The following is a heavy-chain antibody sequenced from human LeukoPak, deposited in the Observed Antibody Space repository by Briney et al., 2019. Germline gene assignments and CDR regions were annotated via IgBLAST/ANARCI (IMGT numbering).Heavy chain of an antibody. Sequence: SQTLSLTCTVSGASVSSGAYYWSWIRQHPGKGLEWIGYMFYTGKSYHNPSVKSRVSLSVDTSNNQFSLRLTSVTAADTAVYYCASISYDLNSAFHFDSWGQGLLVTVSS. CDR1: GASVSSGAYY. V-gene: IGHV4-31*03. CDR2: MFYTGKS. CDR3: ASISYDLNSAFHFDS. D-gene: IGHD2-21*01. J-gene: IGHJ4*02.